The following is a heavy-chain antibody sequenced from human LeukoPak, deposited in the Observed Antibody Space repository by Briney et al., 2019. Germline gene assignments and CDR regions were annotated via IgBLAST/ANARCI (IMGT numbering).Heavy chain of an antibody. CDR3: ARDGNYYDSSGTNPDW. J-gene: IGHJ4*02. CDR2: ISYDGSNK. V-gene: IGHV3-30-3*01. D-gene: IGHD3-22*01. Sequence: PGRSLRLSCAASGFTFSSYAMPWVRQAPGKGLEWVAVISYDGSNKYYADSVKGRFTISRDNSKNTLYLQMNSLRAEDTAVYYCARDGNYYDSSGTNPDWWGQGTLVTVSS. CDR1: GFTFSSYA.